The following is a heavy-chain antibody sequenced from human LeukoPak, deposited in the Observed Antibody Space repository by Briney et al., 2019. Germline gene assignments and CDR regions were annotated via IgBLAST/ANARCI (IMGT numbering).Heavy chain of an antibody. CDR1: GGSISSYY. CDR2: IYTSGST. J-gene: IGHJ5*02. Sequence: PSETLSLTCTASGGSISSYYWSWIRQPAGKGLEWIGRIYTSGSTNYNPSLKSRVTISVDTSKNQFSLKLSSVTAADTAVYYCASSGPYNWFDPWGQGTLVTVSS. CDR3: ASSGPYNWFDP. V-gene: IGHV4-4*07.